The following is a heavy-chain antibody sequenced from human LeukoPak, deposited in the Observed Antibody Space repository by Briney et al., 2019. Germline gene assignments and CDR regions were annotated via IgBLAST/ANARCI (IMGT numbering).Heavy chain of an antibody. J-gene: IGHJ4*02. Sequence: GGSLRLSCAASGFTFSDYYMSWVRQAPGKGLEWVGRIKSKTDGGTTDYAAPVKGRFTISRDDSKNTLYLQMNSLKTEDTAVYYCTTDASMVRGAPRDYWGQGTLVTVSS. CDR1: GFTFSDYY. D-gene: IGHD3-10*01. CDR3: TTDASMVRGAPRDY. V-gene: IGHV3-15*01. CDR2: IKSKTDGGTT.